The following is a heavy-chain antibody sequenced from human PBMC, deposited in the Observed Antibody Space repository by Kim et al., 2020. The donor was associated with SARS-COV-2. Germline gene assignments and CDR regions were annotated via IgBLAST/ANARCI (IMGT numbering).Heavy chain of an antibody. CDR3: AKDVVRIWFGELLFSHYYYGMDV. D-gene: IGHD3-10*01. CDR2: ISYDGSNK. V-gene: IGHV3-30*18. CDR1: GFTFSSYG. J-gene: IGHJ6*02. Sequence: GRSLRLSCAASGFTFSSYGMHWVRQAPGKGLEWVAVISYDGSNKYYADSVKGRFTISRDNSKNTLYLQMNSLRAEDTAVYYCAKDVVRIWFGELLFSHYYYGMDVWGQGTTVTVSS.